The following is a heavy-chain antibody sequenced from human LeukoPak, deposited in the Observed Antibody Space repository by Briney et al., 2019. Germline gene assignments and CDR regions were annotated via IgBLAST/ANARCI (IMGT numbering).Heavy chain of an antibody. J-gene: IGHJ4*02. CDR1: GGSISSYY. Sequence: SETLSLTCTVSGGSISSYYWGWIRQPPGKGLEWIGSVYYRGITYYNPSLKSRVAIFVDTSRNQFSLKLSSLTAADTAVYYCARGKFTIPKTYYFDFWGQGTLVTVSS. CDR3: ARGKFTIPKTYYFDF. D-gene: IGHD3-9*01. CDR2: VYYRGIT. V-gene: IGHV4-39*01.